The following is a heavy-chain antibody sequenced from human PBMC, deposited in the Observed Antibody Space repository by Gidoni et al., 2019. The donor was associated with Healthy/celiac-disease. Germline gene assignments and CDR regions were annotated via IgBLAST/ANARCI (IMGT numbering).Heavy chain of an antibody. CDR1: GDSVSSNNAA. Sequence: QVQLQQSGPGLVKPSQTLSRTCAISGDSVSSNNAAWNWIRQSPSRGLEWLGRTYYRSKWYNDYAVSVKSRITINPDTSKNQFSLQLNSVTPEDTAVYYCARDRLGHRIFQDYYGMDVWGQGTTVTVSS. D-gene: IGHD3-3*02. CDR3: ARDRLGHRIFQDYYGMDV. CDR2: TYYRSKWYN. V-gene: IGHV6-1*01. J-gene: IGHJ6*02.